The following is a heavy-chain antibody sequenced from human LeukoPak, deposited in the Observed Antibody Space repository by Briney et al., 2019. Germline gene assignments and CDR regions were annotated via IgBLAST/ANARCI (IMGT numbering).Heavy chain of an antibody. Sequence: PGGSLRLSCAASGFTFSTYAMTWVRQAPGKGLESVSLINATGSTTYYAESVRGRFTISRDNSKNTLYLQMNSLRAEDTAVYYCAKRGAEVETTVAPGDYWGQGTLLTVSS. J-gene: IGHJ4*02. CDR2: INATGSTT. V-gene: IGHV3-23*01. D-gene: IGHD4-23*01. CDR1: GFTFSTYA. CDR3: AKRGAEVETTVAPGDY.